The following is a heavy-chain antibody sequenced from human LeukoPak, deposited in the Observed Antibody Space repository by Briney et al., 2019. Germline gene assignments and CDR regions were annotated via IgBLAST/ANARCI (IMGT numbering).Heavy chain of an antibody. CDR2: ISSNTSSI. D-gene: IGHD1-1*01. Sequence: GGSLRLSCAASGFTFSAYSMNWVGQAPGQGVEWLACISSNTSSIYYADSVKGRFTISRDNAKNSLYLRMNSLRTEDTAVYYCARGGSGNWNAPFDYWGQGTLVTVSS. V-gene: IGHV3-21*01. CDR3: ARGGSGNWNAPFDY. CDR1: GFTFSAYS. J-gene: IGHJ4*02.